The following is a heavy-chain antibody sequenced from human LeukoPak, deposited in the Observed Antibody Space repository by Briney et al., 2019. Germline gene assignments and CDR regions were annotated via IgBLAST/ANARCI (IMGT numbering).Heavy chain of an antibody. CDR3: ARVTTWLQYYYYYGMDV. V-gene: IGHV4-34*01. J-gene: IGHJ6*02. CDR2: INHSGST. D-gene: IGHD5-24*01. CDR1: GGSFSGYY. Sequence: SETLSLTCAVYGGSFSGYYWSWIRQPPGKVLEWIGEINHSGSTNYNPSLKSRVTISVDTSKNQFSLKLSSVTAADTAVYYCARVTTWLQYYYYYGMDVWGQGTTVSVSS.